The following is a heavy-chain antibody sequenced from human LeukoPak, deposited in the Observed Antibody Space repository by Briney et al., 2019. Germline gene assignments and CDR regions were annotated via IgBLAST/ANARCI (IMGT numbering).Heavy chain of an antibody. D-gene: IGHD2-2*02. J-gene: IGHJ5*02. V-gene: IGHV1-46*03. Sequence: ASVQVSCKASGYTFTSYYMHWVRQAPGQGLEWMGIINPSGGSTSYAQKFQGRVTMTRDTSTSTVYMELSSLRSEDTAVYCCASGCSRTSCYTATYLSRFDPWGQGTLVTVSS. CDR1: GYTFTSYY. CDR2: INPSGGST. CDR3: ASGCSRTSCYTATYLSRFDP.